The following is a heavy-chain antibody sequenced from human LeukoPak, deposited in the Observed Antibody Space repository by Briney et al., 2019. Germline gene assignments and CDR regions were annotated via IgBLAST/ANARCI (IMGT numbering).Heavy chain of an antibody. Sequence: PGGSLRLSCAASGFTFSDYYMSWIREAPGKGLEWLSCISSSGGVIYSADSVKGRFAISRDNSKNSLFLQMNGLRAEDTAVYYCAREAPWGGDFSGWGQGTLVTVSS. D-gene: IGHD3-10*01. J-gene: IGHJ4*02. CDR1: GFTFSDYY. CDR3: AREAPWGGDFSG. V-gene: IGHV3-11*01. CDR2: ISSSGGVI.